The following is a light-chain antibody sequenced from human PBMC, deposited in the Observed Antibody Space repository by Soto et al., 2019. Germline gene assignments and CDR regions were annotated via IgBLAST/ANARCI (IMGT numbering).Light chain of an antibody. V-gene: IGLV2-14*01. CDR1: SSDVGGYNY. CDR3: CSYAGSYHYV. J-gene: IGLJ1*01. Sequence: QSALTQPASVSGSPGQSITISCTGTSSDVGGYNYVSWYQQHPGKAPKVMIYEVSNRPSGVSNRFSGSKSGNTASLTISGLQAEDEADYYCCSYAGSYHYVFGTGTKVTVL. CDR2: EVS.